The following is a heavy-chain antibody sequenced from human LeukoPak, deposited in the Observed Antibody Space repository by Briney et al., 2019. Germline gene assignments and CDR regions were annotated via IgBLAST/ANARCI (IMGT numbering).Heavy chain of an antibody. Sequence: GASVKVSCKVSGDSLSDLSMHWVRQAPGKGLEWMGGFDPEDGEAFYAQKLQGRVSMTEDTSTDTAFMELRSLRSEDTAVYYCATNTYNGYAIDSWGQGTLITVSS. CDR1: GDSLSDLS. CDR3: ATNTYNGYAIDS. CDR2: FDPEDGEA. J-gene: IGHJ4*02. V-gene: IGHV1-24*01. D-gene: IGHD5-12*01.